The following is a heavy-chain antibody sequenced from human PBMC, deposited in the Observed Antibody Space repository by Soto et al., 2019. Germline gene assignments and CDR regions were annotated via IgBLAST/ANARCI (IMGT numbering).Heavy chain of an antibody. J-gene: IGHJ4*02. CDR2: IYYSGST. D-gene: IGHD5-18*01. CDR3: ARVGYADTAMVYYCDY. Sequence: SETLSLTCTVSGGSISSSSYYWGWIRQPPGKRLEWIGSIYYSGSTYYNPSLKSRVTVSVDTSKTQFSLKLSSVTAADTAVYYCARVGYADTAMVYYCDYWRKGPLVTVPS. V-gene: IGHV4-39*01. CDR1: GGSISSSSYY.